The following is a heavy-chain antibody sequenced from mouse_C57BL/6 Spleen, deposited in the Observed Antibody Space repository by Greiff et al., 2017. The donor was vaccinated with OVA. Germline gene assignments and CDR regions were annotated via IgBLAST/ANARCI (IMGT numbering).Heavy chain of an antibody. J-gene: IGHJ3*01. CDR1: GYTFTSYW. V-gene: IGHV1-69*01. CDR2: IDPSDSYT. D-gene: IGHD2-2*01. CDR3: AGYEGGFAY. Sequence: VQLQQSGAELVMPGASVKLSCKASGYTFTSYWMHWVKQRPGQGLEWIGEIDPSDSYTNYNQKFKGKSTLTVDKSSSTAYMQLSSLTSEDSAVYYCAGYEGGFAYWGQGTLVTVSA.